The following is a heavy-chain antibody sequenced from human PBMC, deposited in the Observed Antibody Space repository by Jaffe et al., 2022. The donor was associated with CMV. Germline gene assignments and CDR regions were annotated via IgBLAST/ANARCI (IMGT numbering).Heavy chain of an antibody. D-gene: IGHD3-3*01. CDR2: ISWHSQTV. CDR3: VKDRTIFGVIINPSAAFEM. J-gene: IGHJ3*02. V-gene: IGHV3-9*01. Sequence: EVQLVQSGGALVQPGKSLRLSCIASGFTFEDYAMNWVRQGPGKGLEWVGGISWHSQTVVYADSVKGRFTISRDNAENSLYLQMDSLTTEDTALYYCVKDRTIFGVIINPSAAFEMWGQGTLVTVSS. CDR1: GFTFEDYA.